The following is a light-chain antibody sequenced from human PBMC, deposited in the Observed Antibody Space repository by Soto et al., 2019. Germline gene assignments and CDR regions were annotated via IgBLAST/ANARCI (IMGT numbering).Light chain of an antibody. CDR1: SSDVGRYIL. Sequence: QSALTQPASVSGSLGQSITISCTGPSSDVGRYILVSWYQQRPGKAPQLMIYEGTKRPSGVSNRFSGSQSGITASLTISGLQAEDEADYYCCSYADSRAAPYVFGTGTKVTVL. CDR3: CSYADSRAAPYV. CDR2: EGT. V-gene: IGLV2-23*01. J-gene: IGLJ1*01.